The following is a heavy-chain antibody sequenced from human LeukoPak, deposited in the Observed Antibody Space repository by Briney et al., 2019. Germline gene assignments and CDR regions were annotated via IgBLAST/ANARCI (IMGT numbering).Heavy chain of an antibody. J-gene: IGHJ4*02. CDR2: ISSSGSTI. V-gene: IGHV3-11*01. CDR3: ARESRIVVVTAMLLGGFDY. CDR1: GFTFSDYY. Sequence: GGSLRLSCAASGFTFSDYYMSWIRQAPGKGLEWVSYISSSGSTIYYADSVKGRFTISRDNAKNSLYLQMNSLRAEDTAVYYCARESRIVVVTAMLLGGFDYWGQGTLVTVSS. D-gene: IGHD2-21*02.